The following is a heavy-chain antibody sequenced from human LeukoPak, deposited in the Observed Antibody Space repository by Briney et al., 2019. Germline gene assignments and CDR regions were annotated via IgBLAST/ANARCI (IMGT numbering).Heavy chain of an antibody. CDR2: IYTSGST. Sequence: SETLSLTCIVSGGSISSYYWSWIRQPAGKGLEWIGRIYTSGSTNYNPSLKSRVTISVDTSKNHFSLKLSSVTAADTAVYYCARGNYYDSRTYYRAFDIWGQGTMVTVSS. J-gene: IGHJ3*02. CDR1: GGSISSYY. D-gene: IGHD3-22*01. V-gene: IGHV4-4*07. CDR3: ARGNYYDSRTYYRAFDI.